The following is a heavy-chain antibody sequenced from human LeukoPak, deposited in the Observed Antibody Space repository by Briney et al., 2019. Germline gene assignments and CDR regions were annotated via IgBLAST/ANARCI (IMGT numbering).Heavy chain of an antibody. V-gene: IGHV3-48*03. Sequence: GGSLRLSCAASGFTFSSYEMNWVRQAPGKGLERVSHISGSGSSIYYADSVKGRFTISRDNAKNSLYLQMNSLRAEDTAVYYCARSAVTAVWGQGTLVTVSS. D-gene: IGHD4-17*01. J-gene: IGHJ4*02. CDR1: GFTFSSYE. CDR3: ARSAVTAV. CDR2: ISGSGSSI.